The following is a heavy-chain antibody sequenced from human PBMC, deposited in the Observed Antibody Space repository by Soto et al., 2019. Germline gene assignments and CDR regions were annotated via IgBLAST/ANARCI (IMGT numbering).Heavy chain of an antibody. J-gene: IGHJ4*02. D-gene: IGHD6-13*01. CDR3: ARSLHSSSATYYFDY. V-gene: IGHV4-59*08. Sequence: SETLSLTCTVSGGSISSYYLSWIRQPPGKGLEWIGYIYYSGSTNYNPSLKSRVTISVDTSKNQFSLKLSSVTAADTAVYYCARSLHSSSATYYFDYWGQGTLVTVSS. CDR2: IYYSGST. CDR1: GGSISSYY.